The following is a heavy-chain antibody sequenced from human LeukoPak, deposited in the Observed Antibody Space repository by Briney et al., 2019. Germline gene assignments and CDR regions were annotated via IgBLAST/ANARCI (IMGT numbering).Heavy chain of an antibody. CDR2: IYSGGST. D-gene: IGHD3-3*01. Sequence: GGSLRLSCAASGFTVSSNYMSWVRQAPGKGLEWVSVIYSGGSTYYADSVKGRFTISRDNSKNTLYLQMNSLRAEDTAVNYCARDQGYDFWSGYYYYYGMDVWGQGTTVTVSS. V-gene: IGHV3-66*01. CDR1: GFTVSSNY. CDR3: ARDQGYDFWSGYYYYYGMDV. J-gene: IGHJ6*02.